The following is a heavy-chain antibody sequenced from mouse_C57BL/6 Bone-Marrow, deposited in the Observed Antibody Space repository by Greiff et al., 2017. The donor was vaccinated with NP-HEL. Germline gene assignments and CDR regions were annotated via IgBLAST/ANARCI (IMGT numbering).Heavy chain of an antibody. J-gene: IGHJ2*01. CDR1: GYAFSSSW. CDR3: ARSGRRRGGYFDY. Sequence: QVQLQQSGPELVKPGASVKISCKASGYAFSSSWMNWVKQRPGKGLEWIGRIYPGDGDTNYNGKFKGKATLTADKSSSTAYMQLSSLTSEDSAVYFCARSGRRRGGYFDYGGQGTTLTVSS. D-gene: IGHD3-2*02. CDR2: IYPGDGDT. V-gene: IGHV1-82*01.